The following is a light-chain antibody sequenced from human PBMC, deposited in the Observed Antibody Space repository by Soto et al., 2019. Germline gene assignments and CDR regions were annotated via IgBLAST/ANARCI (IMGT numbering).Light chain of an antibody. CDR3: PQYGSSPKT. CDR2: GAS. J-gene: IGKJ1*01. Sequence: EIVLTQSPGTLSLSPGERATLSCRASQSVSSSYLAWYQQKPGQAPRLLIYGASSRATGIPDRFSGSGSGIDFTLTISRLAPEDFAVYYCPQYGSSPKTFGQGTKVEIK. CDR1: QSVSSSY. V-gene: IGKV3-20*01.